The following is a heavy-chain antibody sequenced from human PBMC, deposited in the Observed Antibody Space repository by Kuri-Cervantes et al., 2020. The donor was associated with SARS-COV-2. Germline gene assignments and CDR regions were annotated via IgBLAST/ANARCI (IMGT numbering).Heavy chain of an antibody. CDR1: GGSISSSSYY. Sequence: SETLSLTCTVSGGSISSSSYYWGWIRQPPGKGLEWIGSIYYSGSTYYNPSLKSRVTISVDTSKNQFSLKLSSVTAADTAVYYCARDPNYYDSSGYYYFDYWGQGTLVTVSS. J-gene: IGHJ4*02. CDR2: IYYSGST. V-gene: IGHV4-39*02. D-gene: IGHD3-22*01. CDR3: ARDPNYYDSSGYYYFDY.